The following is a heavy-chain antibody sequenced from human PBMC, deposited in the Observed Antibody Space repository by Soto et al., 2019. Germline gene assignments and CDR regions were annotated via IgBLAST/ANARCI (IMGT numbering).Heavy chain of an antibody. CDR2: ISYDGSNK. CDR1: GFTFSSYA. CDR3: ARSSSSSGWPHDYFDY. J-gene: IGHJ4*02. Sequence: QVQLVESGGGVVQPGRSLRLSCAASGFTFSSYAMHWVRQAPGKGLEGVAVISYDGSNKYYADSVKGRFIIPRDNSINTAYLQMNSLRAEDAAVYYCARSSSSSGWPHDYFDYWGQGTLVTVSS. D-gene: IGHD6-19*01. V-gene: IGHV3-30-3*01.